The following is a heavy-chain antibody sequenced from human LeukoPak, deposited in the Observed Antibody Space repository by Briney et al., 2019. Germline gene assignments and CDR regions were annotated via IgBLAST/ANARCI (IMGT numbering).Heavy chain of an antibody. D-gene: IGHD1-26*01. J-gene: IGHJ5*02. CDR2: ISYDGSNK. Sequence: KTGGSLRLSCAASGFTFSSYAMHWVRQAPGKGLEWVAVISYDGSNKYYADSVKGRFTISRDNSKNTLYLQMNSLRAEDTAVYYCARGGKWELLRWFDPWGQGTLVTVSS. CDR1: GFTFSSYA. V-gene: IGHV3-30-3*01. CDR3: ARGGKWELLRWFDP.